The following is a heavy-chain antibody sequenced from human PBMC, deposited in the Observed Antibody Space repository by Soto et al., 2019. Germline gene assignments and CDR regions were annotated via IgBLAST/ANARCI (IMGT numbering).Heavy chain of an antibody. CDR1: GGSISSGDYY. V-gene: IGHV4-30-4*01. J-gene: IGHJ5*02. CDR3: ASAQYCGGDCYFNWFDT. D-gene: IGHD2-21*02. CDR2: IYYSGST. Sequence: SETLSLTCTVSGGSISSGDYYWSWIRQPPGKGLEWIGYIYYSGSTYYNPSLKSRVTISVDTSKNQFSLKLSSVTAADTAVYSCASAQYCGGDCYFNWFDTWGQGTLVTVSS.